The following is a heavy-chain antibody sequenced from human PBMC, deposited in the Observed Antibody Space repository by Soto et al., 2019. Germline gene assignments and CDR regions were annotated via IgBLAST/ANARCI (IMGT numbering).Heavy chain of an antibody. Sequence: TSETLSLTCTVSGGSISSSSYYWGWIRQPPGKGLEWIGSIYYSGSTYYNPSLKSRVTISVDTSKNQFSLKLSSVTAADTAVYYCARLYDYVWGSYRRKKGDYYYGMDVWGQGTTVTVSS. D-gene: IGHD3-16*02. V-gene: IGHV4-39*01. CDR3: ARLYDYVWGSYRRKKGDYYYGMDV. CDR2: IYYSGST. CDR1: GGSISSSSYY. J-gene: IGHJ6*02.